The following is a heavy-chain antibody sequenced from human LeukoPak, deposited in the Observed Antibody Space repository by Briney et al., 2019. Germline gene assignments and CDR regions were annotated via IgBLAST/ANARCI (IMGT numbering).Heavy chain of an antibody. D-gene: IGHD2-2*01. Sequence: PSETLSLTCTVSGGSISSGSYYWSWIRQPPGKGLEWIGYIYYSGSTYYNPSLKSRVTISVDTSKNQFSLKLSSVTAADTAVYYCARERGAGEDVVVPAASDYWGQGTLVTVSS. CDR1: GGSISSGSYY. J-gene: IGHJ4*02. CDR2: IYYSGST. V-gene: IGHV4-30-4*08. CDR3: ARERGAGEDVVVPAASDY.